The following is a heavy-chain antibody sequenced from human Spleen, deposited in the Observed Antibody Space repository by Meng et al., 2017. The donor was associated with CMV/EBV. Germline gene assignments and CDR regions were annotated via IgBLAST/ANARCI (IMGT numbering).Heavy chain of an antibody. CDR3: AKESRFGGTHPGDS. V-gene: IGHV3-23*01. J-gene: IGHJ4*02. Sequence: GESLKISCAASGFTFSNYAMAWVRQAPGKGLEWVSTVSAGGGIRDYTDSVKGRFTISRDNSENTLCLQMNSLRAEDTAVYYCAKESRFGGTHPGDSWGQGTLVTVSS. CDR1: GFTFSNYA. D-gene: IGHD1-26*01. CDR2: VSAGGGIR.